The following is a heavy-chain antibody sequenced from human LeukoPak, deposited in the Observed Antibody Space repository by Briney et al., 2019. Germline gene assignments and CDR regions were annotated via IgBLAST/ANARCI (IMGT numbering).Heavy chain of an antibody. CDR1: GFTFSDYY. CDR2: ISSSGSTI. Sequence: GGSLRLSCAASGFTFSDYYMSWIRQAPGKGLAWASYISSSGSTIYYADSVKGRFTISRDNAKNSLYLQMNSLRAEDTAVYYCTTDLHDFWSGYYYYWGQGTLVTVSS. D-gene: IGHD3-3*01. V-gene: IGHV3-11*01. CDR3: TTDLHDFWSGYYYY. J-gene: IGHJ4*02.